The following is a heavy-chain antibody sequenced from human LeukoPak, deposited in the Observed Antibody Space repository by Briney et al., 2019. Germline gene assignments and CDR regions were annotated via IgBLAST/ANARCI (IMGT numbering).Heavy chain of an antibody. CDR2: IKQHGGER. CDR3: ARDYGGSDFDY. J-gene: IGHJ4*02. V-gene: IGHV3-7*01. Sequence: GGSLRLSCAVSGFTFSSYWMSWVRQAPGKGLEWVANIKQHGGERYYVDSVKGRFTISRDNAKNSLYLQINSLSAEDTAVYYCARDYGGSDFDYWGQGTLVTVSS. CDR1: GFTFSSYW. D-gene: IGHD3-16*01.